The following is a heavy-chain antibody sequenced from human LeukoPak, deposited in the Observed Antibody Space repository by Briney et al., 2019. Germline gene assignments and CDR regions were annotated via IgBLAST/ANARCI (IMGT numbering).Heavy chain of an antibody. CDR3: AKLGQVVVTASFDY. CDR2: ISGSGGST. D-gene: IGHD2-21*02. V-gene: IGHV3-23*01. CDR1: GFTFSSYA. J-gene: IGHJ4*02. Sequence: GGSLRLSCAASGFTFSSYAMSWVRQAPGKGLEWVSAISGSGGSTYYADSVKGRFTISRDNSKNTLYLQLNSLRAEDTAVYYCAKLGQVVVTASFDYWGQGTLVTVSS.